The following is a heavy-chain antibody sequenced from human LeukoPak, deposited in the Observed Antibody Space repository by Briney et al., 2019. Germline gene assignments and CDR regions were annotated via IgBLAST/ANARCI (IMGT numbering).Heavy chain of an antibody. CDR3: AREMTTVTLRRRYFDL. V-gene: IGHV3-53*04. CDR1: GFTVSSNY. J-gene: IGHJ2*01. D-gene: IGHD4-17*01. Sequence: GGSLRLSCAASGFTVSSNYMSWVRQAPGKGLEWVSVIYSGGSTYHADSVKGRFTISRHNSKNTLYLQMNSLRAEDTAVYYCAREMTTVTLRRRYFDLWGRGTLVTVSS. CDR2: IYSGGST.